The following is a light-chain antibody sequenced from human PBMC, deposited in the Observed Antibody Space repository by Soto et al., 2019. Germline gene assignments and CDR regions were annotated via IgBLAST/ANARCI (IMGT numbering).Light chain of an antibody. CDR2: AAS. CDR1: QSISTY. V-gene: IGKV1-39*01. Sequence: DIQVTRSPSSLSASVGDRVTISCRASQSISTYLNWYQHKPGKAPKLLIHAASSLRSGVPSRFSGSGSGTDFTLTISSLQPEDFATYYCQQSYSTPYTFGQGTKLEIK. CDR3: QQSYSTPYT. J-gene: IGKJ2*01.